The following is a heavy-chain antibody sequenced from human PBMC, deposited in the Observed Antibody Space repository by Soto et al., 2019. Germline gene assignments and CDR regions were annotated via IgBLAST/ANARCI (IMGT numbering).Heavy chain of an antibody. J-gene: IGHJ6*02. Sequence: RRLSCAASGFTFSSYGMHWVRQAPGKGLEWVAVISYDGSNKYYADSVKGRFTISRDNSKNTLYLQMNSLRAEDTAVYYCAKVIVGGYDRDYYYYGMDVWGQGTTVTVSS. CDR2: ISYDGSNK. CDR1: GFTFSSYG. V-gene: IGHV3-30*18. D-gene: IGHD3-16*01. CDR3: AKVIVGGYDRDYYYYGMDV.